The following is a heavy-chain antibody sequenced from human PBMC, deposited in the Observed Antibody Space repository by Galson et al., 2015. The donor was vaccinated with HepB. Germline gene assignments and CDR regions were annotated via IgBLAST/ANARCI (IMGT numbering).Heavy chain of an antibody. CDR1: GYTFTSYG. CDR2: ISAYNGNT. J-gene: IGHJ5*02. D-gene: IGHD3-22*01. V-gene: IGHV1-18*04. CDR3: ARDFYVDSSPFDP. Sequence: SVKVSCKASGYTFTSYGISWVRQAPGQGLEWMGWISAYNGNTNYAQKLQGRVSMTTDTSTSTAYMELRSLRSDDTAVYYCARDFYVDSSPFDPWGQGTLVTVSS.